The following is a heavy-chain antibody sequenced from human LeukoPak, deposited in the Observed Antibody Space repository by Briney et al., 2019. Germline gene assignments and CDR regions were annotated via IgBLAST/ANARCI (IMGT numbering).Heavy chain of an antibody. Sequence: SETLSLTCAAYGGSFSGYFWSWIRQPPGKGLEWIGEINHSGSTNYNPSLKSRVTISVDTSKNQFSLKLSSVTAADTAVYYCARRDVRHGGTAFDIWGQGTMVTVSS. CDR2: INHSGST. D-gene: IGHD5-24*01. CDR1: GGSFSGYF. V-gene: IGHV4-34*01. J-gene: IGHJ3*02. CDR3: ARRDVRHGGTAFDI.